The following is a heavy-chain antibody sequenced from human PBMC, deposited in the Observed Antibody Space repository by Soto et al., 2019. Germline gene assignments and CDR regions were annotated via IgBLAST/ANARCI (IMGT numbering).Heavy chain of an antibody. Sequence: SVKVSCKASGGTFSSYAISWVRQAPGQGLEWMGGIIPIFGTANYAQKFQGRVTITADESTSTAYMELSSLRSEDTAVYYCAHPKTRSSTGDYYYGMDVWGQGSTVTVSS. CDR2: IIPIFGTA. J-gene: IGHJ6*02. CDR3: AHPKTRSSTGDYYYGMDV. D-gene: IGHD2-2*01. V-gene: IGHV1-69*13. CDR1: GGTFSSYA.